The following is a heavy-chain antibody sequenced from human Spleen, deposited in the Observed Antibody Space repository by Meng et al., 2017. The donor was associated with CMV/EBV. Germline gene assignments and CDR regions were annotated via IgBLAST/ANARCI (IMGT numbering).Heavy chain of an antibody. CDR1: GYTFTNYY. Sequence: ASVKVSCKASGYTFTNYYMHWVRQAPGQGLEWMGVINPSGDSTSYAQKFQGRVTMTRDTSTSTVYMELSSLRSEDTAVYYCRLYCSGGRCYSQSPGDGWDNYYGLDVWGQGTTVTVSS. J-gene: IGHJ6*02. CDR2: INPSGDST. D-gene: IGHD2-15*01. CDR3: RLYCSGGRCYSQSPGDGWDNYYGLDV. V-gene: IGHV1-46*01.